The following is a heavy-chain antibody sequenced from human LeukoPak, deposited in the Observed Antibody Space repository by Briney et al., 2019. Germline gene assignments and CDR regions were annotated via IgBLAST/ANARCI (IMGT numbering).Heavy chain of an antibody. Sequence: ASSKDFWKASGYTFSSLPIHLGAQDPGQRLGWIGWITPSGGTNYPQKFQGRVAITWDTSITTAYMDLSRLTSDDTAVYYCARDRYGDGFAHLDYWGQGALVTVSS. J-gene: IGHJ4*02. CDR2: ITPSGGT. D-gene: IGHD5-24*01. V-gene: IGHV1-2*02. CDR3: ARDRYGDGFAHLDY. CDR1: GYTFSSLP.